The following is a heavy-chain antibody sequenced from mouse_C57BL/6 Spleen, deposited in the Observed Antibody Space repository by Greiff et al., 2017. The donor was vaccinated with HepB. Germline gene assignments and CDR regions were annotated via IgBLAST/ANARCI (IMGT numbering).Heavy chain of an antibody. Sequence: QVQLKQPGTELVKPGASVKLSCKASGYTFTSYWMHWVKQRPGQGLEWIGNINPSNGGTNYNEKFKSKATLTVDKSSSTAYMQLSSLTSEDSAVYYCARGGRAQSWFAYWGQGTLVTVSA. CDR3: ARGGRAQSWFAY. CDR2: INPSNGGT. CDR1: GYTFTSYW. V-gene: IGHV1-53*01. J-gene: IGHJ3*01.